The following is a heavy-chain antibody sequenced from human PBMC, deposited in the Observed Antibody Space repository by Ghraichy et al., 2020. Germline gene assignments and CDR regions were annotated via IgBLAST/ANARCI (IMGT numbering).Heavy chain of an antibody. J-gene: IGHJ4*02. CDR1: GFTFSSYG. V-gene: IGHV3-30*18. CDR3: AKDRLTTTLSSLYFDY. D-gene: IGHD1-1*01. CDR2: ISYDGSNK. Sequence: GGSLRLSCAASGFTFSSYGMHWVRQAPGKGLEWVAVISYDGSNKYYADSVKGRFTISRDNSKNTLYLQMNSLRAEDTAVYYCAKDRLTTTLSSLYFDYWGQGTLVTVSS.